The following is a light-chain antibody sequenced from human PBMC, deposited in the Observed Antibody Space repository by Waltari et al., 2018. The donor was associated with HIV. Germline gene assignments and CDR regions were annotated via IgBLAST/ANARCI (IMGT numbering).Light chain of an antibody. Sequence: IRMTQSPSTLSASVGDSVTITCRASQNINSWLAWSQQKPGKAPRLLIYQASTLEHGSPSSFSGGGSGTEFTLTIGSLQPYDFATYYCQQYNIDFYTFGQGTKV. CDR3: QQYNIDFYT. CDR1: QNINSW. V-gene: IGKV1-5*03. CDR2: QAS. J-gene: IGKJ2*01.